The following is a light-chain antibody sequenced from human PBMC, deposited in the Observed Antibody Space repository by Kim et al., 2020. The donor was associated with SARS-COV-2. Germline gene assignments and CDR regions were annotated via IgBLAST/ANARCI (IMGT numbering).Light chain of an antibody. V-gene: IGKV1-17*01. CDR3: LQHNTYPIT. CDR1: QDIRNY. CDR2: GAS. Sequence: ASVGDRVTITFRASQDIRNYLGLYQQNLGRAPKRLIYGASSLQSGVPSRFSGSGSGTEFTLTISSLQPEDFATYFCLQHNTYPITFGQGTRLEIK. J-gene: IGKJ5*01.